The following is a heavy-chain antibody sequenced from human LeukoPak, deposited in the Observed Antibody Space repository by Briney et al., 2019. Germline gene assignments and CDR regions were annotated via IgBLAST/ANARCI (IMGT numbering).Heavy chain of an antibody. CDR1: GYTFTGYY. V-gene: IGHV1-2*02. CDR3: ARERSGPYRHFDL. J-gene: IGHJ2*01. D-gene: IGHD3-3*01. Sequence: ASVKVSCKASGYTFTGYYMHWVRQAPGQGLEWMGWINPNSGGTNYAQKFQGRVTMTRDTSISTAYVELSRLRSDDTAVYYCARERSGPYRHFDLWGRGTLVTVSS. CDR2: INPNSGGT.